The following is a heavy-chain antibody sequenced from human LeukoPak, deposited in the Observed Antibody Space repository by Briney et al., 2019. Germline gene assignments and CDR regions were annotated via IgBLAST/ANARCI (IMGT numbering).Heavy chain of an antibody. CDR3: ARASRITMIVVAIGQYYFDY. V-gene: IGHV1-8*01. D-gene: IGHD3-22*01. Sequence: ASVKVSCKASGYTFTSYDINWVRQATGQGLEWMGWMNPNSGNTGCAQKFQGRVTMTRNTSISTAYMELSSLRSEDTAVYYCARASRITMIVVAIGQYYFDYWGQGTLVTVSS. CDR2: MNPNSGNT. J-gene: IGHJ4*02. CDR1: GYTFTSYD.